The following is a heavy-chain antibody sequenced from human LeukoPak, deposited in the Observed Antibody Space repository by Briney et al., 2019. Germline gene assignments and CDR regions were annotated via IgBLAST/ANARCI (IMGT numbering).Heavy chain of an antibody. Sequence: ASVKVSCKASGYTFTGYYMHWVRQAPGQGLEWMGRINPNSGGTNYAQKFQGRVTMTRDTSISTAYMELSRLRSDDTAVYYCARDSYCSSTSCYAYFDYWGQGTLVTVSS. CDR2: INPNSGGT. V-gene: IGHV1-2*06. D-gene: IGHD2-2*01. CDR1: GYTFTGYY. J-gene: IGHJ4*02. CDR3: ARDSYCSSTSCYAYFDY.